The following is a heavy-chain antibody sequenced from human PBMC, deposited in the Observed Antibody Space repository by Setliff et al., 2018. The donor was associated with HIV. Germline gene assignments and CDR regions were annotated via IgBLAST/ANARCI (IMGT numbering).Heavy chain of an antibody. CDR1: GFSFSSYA. Sequence: PGGSLRLSCAANGFSFSSYAMSWVRQAPGKGLEWVSGIGGSGGSTYYADSVKGRFTISRDYSKNTLYLQMNSLRDEDTAVYYCAKDLAVAGAMNQMEPGPTDYWGQGTLVTVSS. V-gene: IGHV3-23*01. D-gene: IGHD6-19*01. CDR3: AKDLAVAGAMNQMEPGPTDY. CDR2: IGGSGGST. J-gene: IGHJ4*02.